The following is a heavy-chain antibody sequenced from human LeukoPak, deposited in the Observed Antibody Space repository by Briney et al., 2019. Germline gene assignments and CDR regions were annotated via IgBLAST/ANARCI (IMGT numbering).Heavy chain of an antibody. V-gene: IGHV4-31*03. CDR3: ARGPHDYGDYGVDY. D-gene: IGHD4-17*01. CDR2: IYYSGST. CDR1: GGSISSGGYY. J-gene: IGHJ4*02. Sequence: SQTLSLTCTVSGGSISSGGYYWSWIRQHPGKGLEWIGYIYYSGSTYYNPSLKSRVTISVDTSKNQFSLKLSSVTAADTAVYYCARGPHDYGDYGVDYWGQGTLVAVSS.